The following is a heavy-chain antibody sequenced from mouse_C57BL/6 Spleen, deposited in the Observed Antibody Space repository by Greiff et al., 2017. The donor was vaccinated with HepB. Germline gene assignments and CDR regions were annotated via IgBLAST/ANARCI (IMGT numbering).Heavy chain of an antibody. CDR3: ARDHYYGSRYFDY. J-gene: IGHJ2*01. Sequence: QVQLQQSGPELVKPGASVKISCKASGYAFSSSWMNWVKQRPGKGLEWIGRIYPGDGDTNYNGKFKGKATLTADKSSSTAYMQLSSLTSEDSAVYFCARDHYYGSRYFDYWGRGTTLTVSS. CDR1: GYAFSSSW. CDR2: IYPGDGDT. D-gene: IGHD1-1*01. V-gene: IGHV1-82*01.